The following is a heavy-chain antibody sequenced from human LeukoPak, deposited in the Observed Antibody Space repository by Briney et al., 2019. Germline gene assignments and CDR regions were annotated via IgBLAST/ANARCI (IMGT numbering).Heavy chain of an antibody. CDR2: ISAYNGNT. D-gene: IGHD4-17*01. V-gene: IGHV1-18*01. CDR3: AIPQHDYGDYDY. CDR1: GGTFISYA. Sequence: ASVKVSCKASGGTFISYAISWVRQAPGQGLEWMGWISAYNGNTNYAQKLQGRVTMTTDTSTSTAYMELRSLRSDDTAVYYCAIPQHDYGDYDYWGQGTPVTVSS. J-gene: IGHJ4*02.